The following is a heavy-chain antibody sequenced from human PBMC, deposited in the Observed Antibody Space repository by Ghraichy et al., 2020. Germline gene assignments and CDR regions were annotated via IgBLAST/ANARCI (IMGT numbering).Heavy chain of an antibody. D-gene: IGHD4-17*01. CDR3: AKDGSAYGDYEGYFDY. J-gene: IGHJ4*02. CDR1: GFTFSSYA. V-gene: IGHV3-23*01. Sequence: GGSLRLSCAASGFTFSSYAMSWVRQAPGKGLEWVSAISGSGGSTYYADSVKGRFTISRDNSKNTLYLQMNSLRAEDTAVDYCAKDGSAYGDYEGYFDYWGQGTLVTVSS. CDR2: ISGSGGST.